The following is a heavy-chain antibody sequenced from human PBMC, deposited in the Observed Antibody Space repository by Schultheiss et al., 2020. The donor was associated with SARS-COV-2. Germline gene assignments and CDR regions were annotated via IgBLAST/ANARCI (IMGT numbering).Heavy chain of an antibody. CDR2: IIPIFGTA. Sequence: ASVKVSCKASGYTFTSYAVRWVRQAPGQGLEWMGGIIPIFGTANYAQKFQGRVTMTTDTSTSTAYMELRSLRSDDTAVYYCARDGQIQLWSDYWGQGTLVTVSS. D-gene: IGHD5-18*01. CDR1: GYTFTSYA. J-gene: IGHJ4*02. CDR3: ARDGQIQLWSDY. V-gene: IGHV1-18*01.